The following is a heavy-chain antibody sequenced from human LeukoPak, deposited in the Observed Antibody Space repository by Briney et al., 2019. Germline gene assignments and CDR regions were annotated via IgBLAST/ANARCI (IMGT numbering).Heavy chain of an antibody. D-gene: IGHD3-10*01. CDR2: IYYSGST. V-gene: IGHV4-59*01. CDR3: ARDNMVRGVIIWDYYYYGMDV. J-gene: IGHJ6*02. CDR1: GVSISSYY. Sequence: PSETLSLTCTVSGVSISSYYWSWVRQPPGKGLEWIGYIYYSGSTNYNPPLKSRVTISVDTSKNQFSLKLSSVTAADTAVYYCARDNMVRGVIIWDYYYYGMDVWGQGTTVTVSS.